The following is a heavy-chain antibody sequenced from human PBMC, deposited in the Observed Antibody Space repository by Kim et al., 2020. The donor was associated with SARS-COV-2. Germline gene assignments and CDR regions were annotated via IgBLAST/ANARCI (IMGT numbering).Heavy chain of an antibody. CDR2: ISYDGSNK. Sequence: GGSLRLSCAASGFTFSSYGMHWVRQAPGKGLEWVAVISYDGSNKYYADSVKGRFTISRDNSKNTLYLQMNSLRAEDTAVYYCAKVPAAAAYSSSWYGTIPGGAFDIWGQGTMVTVSS. CDR1: GFTFSSYG. CDR3: AKVPAAAAYSSSWYGTIPGGAFDI. J-gene: IGHJ3*02. V-gene: IGHV3-30*18. D-gene: IGHD6-13*01.